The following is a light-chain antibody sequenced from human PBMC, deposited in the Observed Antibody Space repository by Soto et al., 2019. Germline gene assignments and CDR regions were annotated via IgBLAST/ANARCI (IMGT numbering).Light chain of an antibody. Sequence: DIQMTQSPSTLSASVGDRVTITCRASQSISSWLAWYQQKPGKAPNLLIYQASSLESGVPSRFSGSGSGTEFILTISSLQPDDFARYYCQQYNSYPRTFGQGTKVEIK. J-gene: IGKJ1*01. CDR1: QSISSW. V-gene: IGKV1-5*03. CDR3: QQYNSYPRT. CDR2: QAS.